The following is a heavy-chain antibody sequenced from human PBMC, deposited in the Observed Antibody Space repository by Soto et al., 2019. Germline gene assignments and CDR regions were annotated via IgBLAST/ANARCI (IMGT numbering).Heavy chain of an antibody. CDR1: GYGFTTYG. CDR2: ISAHNGNT. CDR3: ARGRSGDY. Sequence: QVHLVQAGAEVKKPGASVKVSCKGSGYGFTTYGITWVRQAPGQGLEWMAWISAHNGNTNYAQKLQGRVTVTRDTSTSTAYMELRSLRSDDTAVYYCARGRSGDYWGQGALVTLSS. J-gene: IGHJ4*02. V-gene: IGHV1-18*01.